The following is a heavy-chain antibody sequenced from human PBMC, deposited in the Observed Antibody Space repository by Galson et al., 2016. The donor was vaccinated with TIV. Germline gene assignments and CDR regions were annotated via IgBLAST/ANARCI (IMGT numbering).Heavy chain of an antibody. V-gene: IGHV4-39*07. CDR2: ISDSGLT. J-gene: IGHJ5*02. CDR1: GGSITSSPFF. CDR3: ACRGYDNLISYSRFDP. Sequence: SETLSLTCSASGGSITSSPFFWGWIRQPPGKGLEWIGTISDSGLTHYKPSLSSRVAISRDVSKNQFFLKLNSVTAADTAVYFCACRGYDNLISYSRFDPWGQGTLVTVSS. D-gene: IGHD3-9*01.